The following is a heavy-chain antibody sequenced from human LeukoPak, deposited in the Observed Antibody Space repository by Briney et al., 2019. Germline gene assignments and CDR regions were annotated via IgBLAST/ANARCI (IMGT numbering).Heavy chain of an antibody. D-gene: IGHD2-15*01. Sequence: PGGSLRLSCAASGFTFSTYWIHWVRQVPGKGLVWVSRINSDGSTINYADSVKGRFTFSRDNAKDTVYLQMNSLRAEDTAVYYCSRGLSSREDYWGQGTLVTVSS. J-gene: IGHJ4*02. CDR2: INSDGSTI. V-gene: IGHV3-74*01. CDR1: GFTFSTYW. CDR3: SRGLSSREDY.